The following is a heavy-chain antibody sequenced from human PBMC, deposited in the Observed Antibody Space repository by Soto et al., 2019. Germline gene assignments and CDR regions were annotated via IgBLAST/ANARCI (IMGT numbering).Heavy chain of an antibody. V-gene: IGHV4-4*02. CDR1: GVSISSSHW. D-gene: IGHD1-1*01. J-gene: IGHJ4*02. Sequence: QVQLQESGPGLVKPSGTLSLTCTVSGVSISSSHWWSWVRQPPGKGLEWIGEIFHSGTTNYNPSLKSRVTISMDKSNNQFSLKLYSVTAADTAVYYCARQLERGGLPEGFDYWGQGTLATVSS. CDR2: IFHSGTT. CDR3: ARQLERGGLPEGFDY.